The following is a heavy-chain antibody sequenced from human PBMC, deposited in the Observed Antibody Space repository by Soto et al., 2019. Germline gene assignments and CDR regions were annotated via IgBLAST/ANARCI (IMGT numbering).Heavy chain of an antibody. D-gene: IGHD3-22*01. CDR3: VRPDSNGYYAY. Sequence: VESLKISCHGSGYSFTSYWVAWARQMPGKGLEWMGIVNPGDSDTRYSPSFQGQVTVSADKSISTAYLHWSSLKASDTAMYYCVRPDSNGYYAYWGQGTLVTVSS. CDR1: GYSFTSYW. V-gene: IGHV5-51*01. J-gene: IGHJ4*02. CDR2: VNPGDSDT.